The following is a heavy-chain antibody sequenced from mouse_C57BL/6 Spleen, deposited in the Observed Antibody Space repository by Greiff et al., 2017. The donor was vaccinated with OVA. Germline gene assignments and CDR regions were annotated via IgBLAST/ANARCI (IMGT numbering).Heavy chain of an antibody. CDR1: GYTFTSYW. D-gene: IGHD1-1*02. CDR3: AIERDYDWYFDV. V-gene: IGHV1-74*01. Sequence: QVQLQQPGAELVKPGASVKVSCKASGYTFTSYWMHWVKQRPGQGLAWIGRLHPSDSDTNYNQKFKGKAPLTVDKSSSTAYMQLSSLTSEDAAVYYCAIERDYDWYFDVWGTGTTVTVSS. CDR2: LHPSDSDT. J-gene: IGHJ1*03.